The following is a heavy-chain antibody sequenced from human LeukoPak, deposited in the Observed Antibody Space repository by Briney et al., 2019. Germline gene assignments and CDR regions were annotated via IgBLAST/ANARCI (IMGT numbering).Heavy chain of an antibody. Sequence: SQTLSLTCAISGDSVSSKSTAWNRIRQSPSRGLEWLGRTYYRSKWYNDYAISVKSRITINPDTSKNQFSLQLNSVTPEDTAVYYCARQLRSFDYWGQGTLVTVSS. J-gene: IGHJ4*02. CDR2: TYYRSKWYN. D-gene: IGHD1-1*01. V-gene: IGHV6-1*01. CDR1: GDSVSSKSTA. CDR3: ARQLRSFDY.